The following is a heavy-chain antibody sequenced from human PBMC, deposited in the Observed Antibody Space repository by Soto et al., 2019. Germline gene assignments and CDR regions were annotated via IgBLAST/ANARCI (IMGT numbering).Heavy chain of an antibody. V-gene: IGHV1-58*02. CDR2: IVVGSGNT. CDR1: GGTFSSSA. J-gene: IGHJ6*02. CDR3: AAEGTVTTGMDV. Sequence: SVKVSCKASGGTFSSSAMQWVRQARGQRLEWIGWIVVGSGNTNYAQKFQERVTITRDMSTSTAYMELSSLRSEDTAVHYCAAEGTVTTGMDVWGQGTTVTVSS. D-gene: IGHD4-17*01.